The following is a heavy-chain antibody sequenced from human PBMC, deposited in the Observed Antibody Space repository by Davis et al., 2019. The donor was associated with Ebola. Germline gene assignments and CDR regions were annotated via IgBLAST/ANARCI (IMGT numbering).Heavy chain of an antibody. CDR3: ARVTTAFGLVYYYGMDV. CDR2: IWFDSSDK. V-gene: IGHV3-33*01. CDR1: GFSFSNYG. J-gene: IGHJ6*02. Sequence: GESLKISCDASGFSFSNYGMKWVRQAPGKGLEWVATIWFDSSDKYYGESVKGRFTISRDNSKNTLYLQMNSLRVDDTAVYFCARVTTAFGLVYYYGMDVWGQGTTVTVSS. D-gene: IGHD3/OR15-3a*01.